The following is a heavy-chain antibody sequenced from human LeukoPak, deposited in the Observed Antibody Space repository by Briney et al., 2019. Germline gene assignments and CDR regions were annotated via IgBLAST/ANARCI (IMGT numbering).Heavy chain of an antibody. CDR2: INHSGST. D-gene: IGHD3-3*01. J-gene: IGHJ4*02. Sequence: KPSETLSLTCAVYGGSFSGYYWSWIRQPPGKGLEWIGEINHSGSTNYNPSLKSRVTISVDTSKNQFSLKLSSVTAADTAVYYCARGFHYDFWSGYYTRPFDYWGQGTLVTVSS. CDR1: GGSFSGYY. V-gene: IGHV4-34*01. CDR3: ARGFHYDFWSGYYTRPFDY.